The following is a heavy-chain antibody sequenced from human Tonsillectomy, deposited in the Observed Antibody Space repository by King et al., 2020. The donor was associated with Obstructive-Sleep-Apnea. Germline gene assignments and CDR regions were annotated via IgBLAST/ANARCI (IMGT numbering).Heavy chain of an antibody. CDR3: ARGAXYXDSXGYXXNFXY. D-gene: IGHD3-22*01. Sequence: QLVQSGAEVKKPGESLKIYCKGSGYSFTSYWIGWVRQMPGKGLEWMGIIYPGDSDTRYSPSFQGQVTISADKSISTAYLQWSSLKASDTAMYYCARGAXYXDSXGYXXNFXYWGQGTLVXVSS. V-gene: IGHV5-51*01. CDR2: IYPGDSDT. J-gene: IGHJ4*02. CDR1: GYSFTSYW.